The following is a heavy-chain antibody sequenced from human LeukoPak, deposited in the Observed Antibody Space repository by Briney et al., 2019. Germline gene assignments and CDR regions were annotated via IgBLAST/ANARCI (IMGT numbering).Heavy chain of an antibody. V-gene: IGHV3-23*01. J-gene: IGHJ4*02. CDR1: GFTFSSYA. D-gene: IGHD6-13*01. Sequence: HAGGSLRLSCAASGFTFSSYAMSWVRQAPGKGLEWVSAISGSGGSTNYADSVKGRFTISRDNSENTLYLQMNSLRAEDTAVYYCAKTARRSSSWYYYFDYWGQGTLVTVSS. CDR3: AKTARRSSSWYYYFDY. CDR2: ISGSGGST.